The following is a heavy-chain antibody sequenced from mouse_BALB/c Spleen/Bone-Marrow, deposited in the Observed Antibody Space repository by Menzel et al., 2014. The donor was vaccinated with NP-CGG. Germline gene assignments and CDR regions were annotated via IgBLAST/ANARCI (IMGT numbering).Heavy chain of an antibody. J-gene: IGHJ4*01. Sequence: VQLQQSGAELVRPGVSVKISCKGSGHTFTDYAMHWVKQSHAESLEWIGVINTYFGDISYNQKFKGKATIAVDKTSRTVYMELARLTAEDSAIYYCARGYSNNYAMDYWGQGTSVTVSS. CDR1: GHTFTDYA. CDR2: INTYFGDI. V-gene: IGHV1S137*01. D-gene: IGHD2-5*01. CDR3: ARGYSNNYAMDY.